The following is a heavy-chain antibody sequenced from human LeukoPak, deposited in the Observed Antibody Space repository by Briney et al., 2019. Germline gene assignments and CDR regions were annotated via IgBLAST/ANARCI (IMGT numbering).Heavy chain of an antibody. CDR2: IWYGGSNK. Sequence: PGGSLRLSCAASGFTFSSYGMHWVRQAPGKGLEWVAVIWYGGSNKYYADSVKGRFTISRDNSKNTLYLQMNSLRAEDTAVYYCAKDVERLDYFDYWGQGTLVTVSS. D-gene: IGHD3-9*01. CDR1: GFTFSSYG. CDR3: AKDVERLDYFDY. V-gene: IGHV3-30*02. J-gene: IGHJ4*02.